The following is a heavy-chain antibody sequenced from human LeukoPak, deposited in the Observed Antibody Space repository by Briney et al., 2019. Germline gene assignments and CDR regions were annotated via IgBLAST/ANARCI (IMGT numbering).Heavy chain of an antibody. J-gene: IGHJ4*02. D-gene: IGHD3-10*01. Sequence: GGSLRLSCAASGFTFSNVGMSWVRQAPGKGLEWVGRIKSKTDGGTTDYAAPVKGRFTISRDDSKNTLYVQMNSLKTEDTAVYYCTTGPYDYGSGTYYHWGQGTLVTVSS. CDR2: IKSKTDGGTT. CDR1: GFTFSNVG. V-gene: IGHV3-15*01. CDR3: TTGPYDYGSGTYYH.